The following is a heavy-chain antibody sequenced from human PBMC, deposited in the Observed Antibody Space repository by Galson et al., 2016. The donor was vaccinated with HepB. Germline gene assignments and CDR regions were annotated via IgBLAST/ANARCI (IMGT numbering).Heavy chain of an antibody. J-gene: IGHJ5*02. CDR3: ARGDVVVVAGAITTWFDP. V-gene: IGHV4-31*03. Sequence: TLSLTCTVSGGSINSGAYYWSWIRQHPGKGLEWIGNIYYSGNTYYNPSLKSRVTMSVDTSKNLFSLRLSSVTVADTAVYYCARGDVVVVAGAITTWFDPWGQGALATVSS. CDR2: IYYSGNT. D-gene: IGHD2-2*02. CDR1: GGSINSGAYY.